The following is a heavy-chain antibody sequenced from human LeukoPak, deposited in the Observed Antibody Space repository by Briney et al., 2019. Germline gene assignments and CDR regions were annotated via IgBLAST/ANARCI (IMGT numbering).Heavy chain of an antibody. CDR2: IHHTGAT. CDR3: VSDYGSGGYYFA. Sequence: PSETLSLTCAVYGGSFSGYYWSWIRQPPGKGLEWIGCIHHTGATDHNPPPKSRVTLSMDTSKTHFSLKLSSVTVADTGVYYCVSDYGSGGYYFAWGQGILVTVSS. D-gene: IGHD3-22*01. J-gene: IGHJ5*02. V-gene: IGHV4-59*01. CDR1: GGSFSGYY.